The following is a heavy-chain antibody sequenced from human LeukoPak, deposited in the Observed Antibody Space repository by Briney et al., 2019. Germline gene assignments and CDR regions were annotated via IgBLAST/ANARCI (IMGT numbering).Heavy chain of an antibody. J-gene: IGHJ5*02. CDR1: GYTLTELS. D-gene: IGHD3-10*01. V-gene: IGHV1-24*01. Sequence: ASVKVSCKVSGYTLTELSMHWGRQAPGKGLEWMGGFDPEDGETIYAQKFQGRVTMTEDTSTDTAYMELSSLRSEDTAVYYCATDHPITMVRGVINTDNWFDPWGQGTLVTVSS. CDR3: ATDHPITMVRGVINTDNWFDP. CDR2: FDPEDGET.